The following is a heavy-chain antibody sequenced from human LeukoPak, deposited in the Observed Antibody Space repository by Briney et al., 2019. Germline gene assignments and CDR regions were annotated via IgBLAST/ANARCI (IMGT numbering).Heavy chain of an antibody. Sequence: GGTLRLSCAASGFTFSSYGMSWVRQAPGKGLEWVSAISGSGGSTYYADSVKGRFTISRDNSKNTLYLQMNSLRAEDTAVYYCAKDSYGDYYYYYMDVWGKGTTVTVSS. CDR1: GFTFSSYG. J-gene: IGHJ6*03. D-gene: IGHD4-17*01. V-gene: IGHV3-23*01. CDR2: ISGSGGST. CDR3: AKDSYGDYYYYYMDV.